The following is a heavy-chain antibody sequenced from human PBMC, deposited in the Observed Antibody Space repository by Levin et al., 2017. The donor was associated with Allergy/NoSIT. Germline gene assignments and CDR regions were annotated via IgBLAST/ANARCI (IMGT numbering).Heavy chain of an antibody. Sequence: ASVKVSCKASGYSFSDYYIHWVRQAPGQGLEWMGRINPNSGGTNYAQTFQGRVTMTSDTSTCSAYMELSRLTSDDTAVYYCARDKSYRDTGGSYDSWGQGTLVTVSS. V-gene: IGHV1-2*02. CDR1: GYSFSDYY. CDR3: ARDKSYRDTGGSYDS. D-gene: IGHD2-8*02. CDR2: INPNSGGT. J-gene: IGHJ5*01.